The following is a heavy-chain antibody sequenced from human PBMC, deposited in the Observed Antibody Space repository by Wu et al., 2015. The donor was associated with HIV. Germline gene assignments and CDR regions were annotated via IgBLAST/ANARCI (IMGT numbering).Heavy chain of an antibody. J-gene: IGHJ4*02. V-gene: IGHV1-69*13. D-gene: IGHD4/OR15-4a*01. CDR1: GGTFSSYA. Sequence: QVQLVQSGAEVKKPGSSVKVSCKASGGTFSSYAISWVRQAPGQGLEWMGRIIPIFGTANYAQKFQGRVTITADESTSTAYMELSSLRSEDTAVYYCARTLYGAMIGVEYYFDYWGQGTLVTVSS. CDR2: IIPIFGTA. CDR3: ARTLYGAMIGVEYYFDY.